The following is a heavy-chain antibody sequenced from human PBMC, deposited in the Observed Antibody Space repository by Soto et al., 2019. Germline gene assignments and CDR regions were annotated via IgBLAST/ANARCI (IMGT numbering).Heavy chain of an antibody. CDR1: GGSFSGYY. CDR3: ARVGGTTPPYYSDY. J-gene: IGHJ4*02. Sequence: SETLSLTCAVYGGSFSGYYWSWIRQPPGKGLEWIGEINHSGSAKYNSSLKSRVTVSVDTSKNQFSLKLRSVTAADTAVYYCARVGGTTPPYYSDYWGQGTLVTVSS. CDR2: INHSGSA. V-gene: IGHV4-34*01. D-gene: IGHD1-26*01.